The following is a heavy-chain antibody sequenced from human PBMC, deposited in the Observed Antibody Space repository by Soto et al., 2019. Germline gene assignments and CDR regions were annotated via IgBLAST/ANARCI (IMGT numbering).Heavy chain of an antibody. D-gene: IGHD3-3*01. J-gene: IGHJ5*02. CDR1: GGSISSGDYY. Sequence: QVQLQESGPGLVKPSQTLSLTCTVSGGSISSGDYYWSWIRQPPGKGLEWIGYIYYSGSTYYNPSLKSRVTISVDTSKNQFSLKLRSVTAADTAVYYCARAGYDFWSGYANWFDPWGQGTLVTVSS. CDR3: ARAGYDFWSGYANWFDP. CDR2: IYYSGST. V-gene: IGHV4-30-4*01.